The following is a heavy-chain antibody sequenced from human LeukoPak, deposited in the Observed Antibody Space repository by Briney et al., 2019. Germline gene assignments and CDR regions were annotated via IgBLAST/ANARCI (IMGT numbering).Heavy chain of an antibody. J-gene: IGHJ6*03. V-gene: IGHV4-34*01. CDR1: GGSFSGYY. CDR3: ARQEHQATYYDHRAL. Sequence: SETLSLTCAVYGGSFSGYYWSWIRQPPGKGLEWIGEINHSGSTNYNPSLKSRVTISVDTSKNQFSLKLSSVTAPDTAVYYCARQEHQATYYDHRALWAKGTGVTISS. D-gene: IGHD5-12*01. CDR2: INHSGST.